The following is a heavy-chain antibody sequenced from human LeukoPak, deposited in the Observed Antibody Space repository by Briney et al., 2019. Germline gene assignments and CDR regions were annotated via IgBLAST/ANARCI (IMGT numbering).Heavy chain of an antibody. CDR2: IKGDGGAE. D-gene: IGHD1/OR15-1a*01. CDR1: GFTFSNYW. J-gene: IGHJ4*02. Sequence: GGSLRLSCAASGFTFSNYWMTWVRQAPGKGLEWVANIKGDGGAENYVDSVKGRFTVSREDAKNSLSLQMDSVRPEDTAVYYCAFNNNFKYWGQGTLVIVSS. V-gene: IGHV3-7*02. CDR3: AFNNNFKY.